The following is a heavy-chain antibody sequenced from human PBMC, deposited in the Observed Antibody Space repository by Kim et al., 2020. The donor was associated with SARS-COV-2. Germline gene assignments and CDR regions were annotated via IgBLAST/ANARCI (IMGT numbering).Heavy chain of an antibody. V-gene: IGHV3-23*03. CDR1: GFTFSSYA. CDR3: ARIGVAGLTLGWFDP. CDR2: IYSGGSST. J-gene: IGHJ5*02. Sequence: GGSLRLSCAASGFTFSSYAMSGVRQAPGQGLEWVSVIYSGGSSTSFAASVKGRFTISRDNSKNTLYLQMNSLSAEDTAMYYCARIGVAGLTLGWFDPWGQRPLGTVSS. D-gene: IGHD2-15*01.